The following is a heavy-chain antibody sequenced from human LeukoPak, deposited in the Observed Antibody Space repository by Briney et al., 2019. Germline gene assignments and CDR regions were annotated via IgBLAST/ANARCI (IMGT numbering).Heavy chain of an antibody. Sequence: SETLSLTCTVSSDSISSYYWSWIRQPPGKGLEWIGFIYYSGSTNYNLSLRSRVTISVDTSKNQFSLKLSSVTAADTAVYYCARAAYHYYGSGRYNWFDPWGQGTLVTVSS. J-gene: IGHJ5*02. CDR2: IYYSGST. CDR3: ARAAYHYYGSGRYNWFDP. CDR1: SDSISSYY. D-gene: IGHD3-10*01. V-gene: IGHV4-59*12.